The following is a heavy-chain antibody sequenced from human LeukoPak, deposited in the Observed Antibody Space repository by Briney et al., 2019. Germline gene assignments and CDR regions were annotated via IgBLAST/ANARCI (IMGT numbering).Heavy chain of an antibody. Sequence: GGSLRLSCAASGFTFSSYAMSWDRQAPGKGLEWVSSITGNGDRTYSADSVKGRFTISRDNSKNTLYLQMNSLRAEDTAIYYCAKDSEGYTSPIFHDGYYFDYWGQGTLVTVSS. CDR2: ITGNGDRT. D-gene: IGHD6-13*01. CDR3: AKDSEGYTSPIFHDGYYFDY. V-gene: IGHV3-23*01. J-gene: IGHJ4*02. CDR1: GFTFSSYA.